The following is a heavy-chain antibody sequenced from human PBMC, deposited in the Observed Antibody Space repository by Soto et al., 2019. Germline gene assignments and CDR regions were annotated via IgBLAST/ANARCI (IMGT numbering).Heavy chain of an antibody. CDR1: GYTVTSYG. J-gene: IGHJ6*02. CDR2: ISAYNGNT. D-gene: IGHD3-10*01. CDR3: ARGLWFGELLGCSVGRDI. Sequence: ASVKVSCKASGYTVTSYGISWVRQAPGQGLEWMGWISAYNGNTNYAQKLQGRVTMTTDTSTSTDYMELRSLRSDDTAVYYCARGLWFGELLGCSVGRDIWGEGTTVAVS. V-gene: IGHV1-18*01.